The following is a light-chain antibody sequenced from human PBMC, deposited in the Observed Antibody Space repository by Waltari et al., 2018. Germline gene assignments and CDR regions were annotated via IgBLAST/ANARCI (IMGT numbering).Light chain of an antibody. J-gene: IGKJ1*01. Sequence: ETVMTQSPATLSVSTVERATLSCRASQSVSSNLAWYQQKPGQAPRLLIYGASTRATGIPARFSGSGSGTEFTLTISSLQSEDFAVYYCQQYNNWRTFGQGTKVEIK. V-gene: IGKV3-15*01. CDR3: QQYNNWRT. CDR2: GAS. CDR1: QSVSSN.